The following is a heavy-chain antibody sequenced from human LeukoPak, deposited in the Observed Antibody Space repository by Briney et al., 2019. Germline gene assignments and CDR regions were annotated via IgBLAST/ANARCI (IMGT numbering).Heavy chain of an antibody. CDR2: IYYSGST. CDR1: GGSISSGGYY. Sequence: SETLSLTCTVSGGSISSGGYYWSWIRQHPGKGLEWIGYIYYSGSTYHNPSLKSRVTTSVNTSKNQFSLKLSSVTAADTAVYYCARGAKKSMIVRYYFDYWGQGTLVTVSS. D-gene: IGHD3-22*01. CDR3: ARGAKKSMIVRYYFDY. J-gene: IGHJ4*02. V-gene: IGHV4-31*03.